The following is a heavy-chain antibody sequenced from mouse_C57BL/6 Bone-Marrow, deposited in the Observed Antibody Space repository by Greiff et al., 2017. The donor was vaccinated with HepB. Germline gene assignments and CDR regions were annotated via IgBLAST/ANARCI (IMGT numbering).Heavy chain of an antibody. D-gene: IGHD2-1*01. Sequence: EVQVVESGGGLVQPGESLKLSCESNEYAFPSHDMSWVSKTPEKRLELVAAINSDGGSTYYTDTMERRFIISRDNTKKTLYLQMSSLKSEDAALYYCARFDGNLAWFAYWGQGTLVTVSA. CDR1: EYAFPSHD. J-gene: IGHJ3*01. CDR3: ARFDGNLAWFAY. CDR2: INSDGGST. V-gene: IGHV5-2*01.